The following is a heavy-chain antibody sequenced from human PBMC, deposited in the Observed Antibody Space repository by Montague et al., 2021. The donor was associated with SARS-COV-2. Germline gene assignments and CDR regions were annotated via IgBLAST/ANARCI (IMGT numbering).Heavy chain of an antibody. CDR1: GFSLSTSGMR. Sequence: PALVKPTQTLTLTCTFSGFSLSTSGMRVSWIRQPPGKALEWLALIDWDDDKYYSTSLKTRLTVSKDTSKNQVVLTMTNMDPVDTATYYCARISAWYSSGWSAFDYWGQGTLVTVSS. D-gene: IGHD6-19*01. CDR2: IDWDDDK. CDR3: ARISAWYSSGWSAFDY. V-gene: IGHV2-70*01. J-gene: IGHJ4*02.